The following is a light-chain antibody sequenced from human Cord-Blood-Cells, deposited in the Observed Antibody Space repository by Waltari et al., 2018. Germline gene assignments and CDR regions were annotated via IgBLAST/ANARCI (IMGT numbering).Light chain of an antibody. CDR1: SSDVGGYNY. J-gene: IGLJ3*02. Sequence: QSALTQPRSVSGSPGQSVTISCTGTSSDVGGYNYFSWYQHYPGKAPKLMMYDFRKRPSGVPDRFSGSKSGNTASLTISGLQAEDEADYYCCSYAGSYTWVFGGGTKLTVL. V-gene: IGLV2-11*01. CDR3: CSYAGSYTWV. CDR2: DFR.